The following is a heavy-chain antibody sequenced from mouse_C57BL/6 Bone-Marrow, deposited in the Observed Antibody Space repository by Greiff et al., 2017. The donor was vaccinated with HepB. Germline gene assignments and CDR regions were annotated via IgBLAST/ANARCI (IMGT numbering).Heavy chain of an antibody. Sequence: QVQLQQPGAELVKPGASVKLSCKASGYTFTSYWMHWVKQRPGQGLEWIGMIHPNSGSTNYNEKLKSKATLTVDKSSSTAYMQLSSLTSEDSAVYYCARGGYSWFAYWGQGTLVTVSA. D-gene: IGHD2-3*01. CDR2: IHPNSGST. V-gene: IGHV1-64*01. CDR3: ARGGYSWFAY. CDR1: GYTFTSYW. J-gene: IGHJ3*01.